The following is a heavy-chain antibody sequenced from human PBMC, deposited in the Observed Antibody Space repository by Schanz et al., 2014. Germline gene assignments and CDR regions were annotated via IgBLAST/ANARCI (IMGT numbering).Heavy chain of an antibody. Sequence: QVQLVESGGGVVQPGRSLKLSCAASGFPFSSHGMHWVRQAPAKGLEWVAVISYDGTNTHYADSVKGRFTISRDNSKRTLYLEMNSLRGEDTAIYYCTKWANEGGGGYCHFDLWGQGTLVTVSS. V-gene: IGHV3-30*18. CDR1: GFPFSSHG. CDR2: ISYDGTNT. D-gene: IGHD2-21*01. J-gene: IGHJ4*02. CDR3: TKWANEGGGGYCHFDL.